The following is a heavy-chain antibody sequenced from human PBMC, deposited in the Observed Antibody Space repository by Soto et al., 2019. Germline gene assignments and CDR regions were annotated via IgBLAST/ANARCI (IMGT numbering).Heavy chain of an antibody. V-gene: IGHV3-53*01. D-gene: IGHD6-6*01. CDR2: IYSGGST. Sequence: SXGSLILSCAASGFSVSNNYLNWVRQAPGKGLEWVSVIYSGGSTYYAGSVKGRFSISRDDSKNTLYLQMNSLRAEDTAVYYCARGRVAALLPYYFDLWGQGTLVTVSS. CDR3: ARGRVAALLPYYFDL. CDR1: GFSVSNNY. J-gene: IGHJ4*02.